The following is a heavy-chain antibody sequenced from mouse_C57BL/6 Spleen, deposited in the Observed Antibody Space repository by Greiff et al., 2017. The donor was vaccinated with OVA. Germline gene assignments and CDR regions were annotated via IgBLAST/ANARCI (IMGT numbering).Heavy chain of an antibody. V-gene: IGHV1-69*01. D-gene: IGHD4-1*01. J-gene: IGHJ4*01. CDR3: ARRTGSYAMDY. CDR1: GYTFTSYW. Sequence: QVQLKQSGAELVMPGASVKLSCKASGYTFTSYWMHWVKQRPGQGLEWIGEIDPSDSYTNYNQKFKGKSTLTVDKSSSTAYMQLRSLTSEDSAVYYCARRTGSYAMDYWGQGTSVTVSS. CDR2: IDPSDSYT.